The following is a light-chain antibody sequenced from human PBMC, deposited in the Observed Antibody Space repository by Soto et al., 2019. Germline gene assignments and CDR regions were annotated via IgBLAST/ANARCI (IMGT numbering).Light chain of an antibody. CDR1: QGISNY. CDR2: AAS. Sequence: DIQMTQSPSSLSAAVGDRVTITCRASQGISNYLAWYQQKPGKVPKLLIYAASTLQSGVPSRFSGSGSWTDFTLTISSLQPEDVATYYCQKYNSALTFGQGTKVDIK. CDR3: QKYNSALT. J-gene: IGKJ1*01. V-gene: IGKV1-27*01.